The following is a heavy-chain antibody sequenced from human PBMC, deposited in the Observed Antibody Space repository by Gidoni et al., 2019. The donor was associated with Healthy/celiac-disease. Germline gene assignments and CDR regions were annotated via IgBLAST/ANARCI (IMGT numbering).Heavy chain of an antibody. CDR3: AKDIKRYDFWSGASYYYYGMDV. J-gene: IGHJ6*02. V-gene: IGHV3-9*01. CDR2: ISWNSGSI. D-gene: IGHD3-3*01. Sequence: EVQLVESGGGLVQPGRSLRLSCAASGFTFDDYALHWVRQAPGKGLEWVSGISWNSGSIGYADSVKGRFTISRDNAKNSLYLQMNSLRAEDTALYYCAKDIKRYDFWSGASYYYYGMDVWGQGTTVTVSS. CDR1: GFTFDDYA.